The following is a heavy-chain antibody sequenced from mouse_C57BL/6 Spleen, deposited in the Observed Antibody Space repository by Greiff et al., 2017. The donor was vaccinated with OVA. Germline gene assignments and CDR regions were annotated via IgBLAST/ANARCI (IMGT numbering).Heavy chain of an antibody. J-gene: IGHJ1*03. CDR1: GYTFTSYW. D-gene: IGHD5-2*01. V-gene: IGHV1-55*01. Sequence: QVQLKQPGAELVKPGASVKMSCKASGYTFTSYWITWVKQRPGQGLEWIGDIYPGSGSTNYNEKFKSKATLTVDTSSSTAYMQLSSLTSEDSAVYYCAREEYGYWYFDVWGTGTTVTVSS. CDR2: IYPGSGST. CDR3: AREEYGYWYFDV.